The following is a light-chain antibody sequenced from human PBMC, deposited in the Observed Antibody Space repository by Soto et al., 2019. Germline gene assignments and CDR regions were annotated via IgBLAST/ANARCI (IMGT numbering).Light chain of an antibody. J-gene: IGKJ1*01. CDR3: QQSYNTPRT. CDR2: SSS. CDR1: QSISNF. V-gene: IGKV1-39*01. Sequence: DIQLTQSPSSLSASVGDRVTITCRANQSISNFLNWYQQRPGQAPKLLISSSSNVQSGVPSRFSGRGSGTDFTLTISGLQPEDAASYCCQQSYNTPRTFGQGTKVEI.